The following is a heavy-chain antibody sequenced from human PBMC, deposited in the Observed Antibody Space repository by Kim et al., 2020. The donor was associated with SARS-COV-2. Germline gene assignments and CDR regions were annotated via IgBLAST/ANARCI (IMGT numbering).Heavy chain of an antibody. D-gene: IGHD6-13*01. J-gene: IGHJ2*01. V-gene: IGHV3-64*01. CDR3: AGGGRQLRFWYFDL. Sequence: ASAVKGRFTISRDNSKNTLYLQMGSLRAEDMAVYYCAGGGRQLRFWYFDLWGRGTLVTVSS.